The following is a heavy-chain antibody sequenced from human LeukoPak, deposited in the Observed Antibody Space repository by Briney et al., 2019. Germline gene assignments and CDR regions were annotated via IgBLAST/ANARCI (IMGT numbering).Heavy chain of an antibody. V-gene: IGHV3-30*02. J-gene: IGHJ4*02. Sequence: GGSLRLSCAASGFTFSGYGMHWVRQAPGKGLEWVAFIRYDGSNNYYTDSVKGRFTISRDNAKNSLYLQMNSLRIEDAALYYCAKDIRGSGSYYGYFDYWGQGTLVTVSS. D-gene: IGHD3-10*01. CDR2: IRYDGSNN. CDR3: AKDIRGSGSYYGYFDY. CDR1: GFTFSGYG.